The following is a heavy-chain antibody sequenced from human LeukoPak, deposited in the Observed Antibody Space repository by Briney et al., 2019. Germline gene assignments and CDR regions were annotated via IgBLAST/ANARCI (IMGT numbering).Heavy chain of an antibody. CDR1: GGTFNHFG. CDR2: IIPILDLT. CDR3: ARDLDSSSSGGDY. J-gene: IGHJ4*02. D-gene: IGHD6-6*01. V-gene: IGHV1-69*04. Sequence: GSSVKVSCKASGGTFNHFGINWVRQAPGQGLEWIGRIIPILDLTKYAPKIQDRVTITADKSTSTAYMELNSLRSEDTAVYFCARDLDSSSSGGDYWGQGTLVTVSS.